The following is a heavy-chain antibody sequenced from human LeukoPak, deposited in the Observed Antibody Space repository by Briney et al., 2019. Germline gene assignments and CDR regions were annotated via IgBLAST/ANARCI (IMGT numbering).Heavy chain of an antibody. CDR1: GFSFSSFW. D-gene: IGHD4-17*01. CDR3: ARDGQGTYDYGDYRLANWFDP. V-gene: IGHV3-7*01. Sequence: GGSLRLSCAASGFSFSSFWMSWVRQAPGKGLEWVANIKQDGSEKYYVDSVKGRFTISRDNAKNSLYLQMNSLKAEDTAVYYCARDGQGTYDYGDYRLANWFDPWGQGTLVTVSS. CDR2: IKQDGSEK. J-gene: IGHJ5*02.